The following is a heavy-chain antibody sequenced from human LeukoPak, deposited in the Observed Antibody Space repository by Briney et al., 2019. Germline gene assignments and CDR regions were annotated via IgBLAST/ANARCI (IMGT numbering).Heavy chain of an antibody. V-gene: IGHV3-23*01. J-gene: IGHJ4*02. D-gene: IGHD3-9*01. CDR3: AVSVRFERVWHFFNN. Sequence: GGSLRLSCAASGFTFRTLAMNWVRRAPGKGLVWFSGLGESGSNTYYADSVKGRFTISRDNYKNMVFLQMKSLRAEDTAVYYCAVSVRFERVWHFFNNWGQGTQVTVSS. CDR2: LGESGSNT. CDR1: GFTFRTLA.